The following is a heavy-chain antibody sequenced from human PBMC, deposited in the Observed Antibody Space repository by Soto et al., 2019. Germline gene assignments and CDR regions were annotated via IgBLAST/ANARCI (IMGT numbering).Heavy chain of an antibody. CDR1: GYTFTSYG. V-gene: IGHV1-18*01. J-gene: IGHJ6*02. CDR3: ARDRGAYGMDV. Sequence: QVQLVQSGAEVKKPGASVKVSCKASGYTFTSYGISWVRQAPGQGLEWMGWISADKGNTNYAQKLQGRFTMTTDTSTSTAYMELSSLRPDDTAVYSCARDRGAYGMDVWGQGTTVTVSS. CDR2: ISADKGNT.